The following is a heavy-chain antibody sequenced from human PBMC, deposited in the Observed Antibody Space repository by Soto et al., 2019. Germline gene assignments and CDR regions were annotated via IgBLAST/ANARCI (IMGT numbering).Heavy chain of an antibody. CDR2: ISAYNGYT. J-gene: IGHJ5*02. D-gene: IGHD1-26*01. CDR3: ARVVGALGHWFDP. CDR1: GYTFTSYG. V-gene: IGHV1-18*01. Sequence: QVQLVQSGAEVKKPGASVKVSCKASGYTFTSYGISWVRQAPGQGLEWMGRISAYNGYTNYAQKLQGRVTITTDTTTSTAYMELRSLSSDDTAVYSCARVVGALGHWFDPWGQGTLVTVSS.